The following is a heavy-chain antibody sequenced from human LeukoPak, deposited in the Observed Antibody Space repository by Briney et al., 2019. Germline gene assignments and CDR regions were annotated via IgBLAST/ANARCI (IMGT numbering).Heavy chain of an antibody. Sequence: SETLSLTCAVSGGSISSSNWWSWVRQPPGKGLEWIGEIYHSGSTNYNPSLKGRVTISVDKSKTQFSLKLSSVTAADTAVYYCARAVGPIAVAGTRFFDYWGQGTLVTVSS. V-gene: IGHV4-4*02. D-gene: IGHD6-19*01. J-gene: IGHJ4*02. CDR2: IYHSGST. CDR3: ARAVGPIAVAGTRFFDY. CDR1: GGSISSSNW.